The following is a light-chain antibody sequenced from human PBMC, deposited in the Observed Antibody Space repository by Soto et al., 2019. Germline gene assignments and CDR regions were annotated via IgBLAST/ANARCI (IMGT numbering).Light chain of an antibody. J-gene: IGLJ2*01. Sequence: QSVLTQPPSVSAAPGQKVTISCSGSSANIGSNYVSWYQHIPGTAPKLVIYDSDKRPSEIPDRCSGSKYGTSATLDITGRQTGDEADYYCGAWDGSVSVVLFGGGTKLTVL. CDR1: SANIGSNY. V-gene: IGLV1-51*01. CDR3: GAWDGSVSVVL. CDR2: DSD.